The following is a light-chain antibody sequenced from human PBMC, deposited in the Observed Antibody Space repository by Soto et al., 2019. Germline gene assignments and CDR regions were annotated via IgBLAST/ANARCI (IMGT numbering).Light chain of an antibody. CDR1: QGISNY. J-gene: IGKJ1*01. CDR2: AAS. V-gene: IGKV1-27*01. CDR3: QEYNSAQWP. Sequence: DIQMTQSPSSLSASVGDRVTITCRASQGISNYLAWYQQKPGKVPKLLIYAASSLQSGVLSRFSGSGSGTGLTLTISGLQPEDVATYYCQEYNSAQWPLRQGTRVEIK.